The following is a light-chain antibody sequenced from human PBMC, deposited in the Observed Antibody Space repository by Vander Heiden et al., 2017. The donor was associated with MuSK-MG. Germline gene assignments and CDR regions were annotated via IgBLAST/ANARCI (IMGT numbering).Light chain of an antibody. J-gene: IGKJ1*01. Sequence: IVMTQSPASLAVSLGERATINCKSSQSVLFSANNKNYLGWCQQKAGQPPKLLIYWASTRGSGVPDRVSGSGSGTDFSLTISSLQAEDVAVYYCQQDFRTPPTFGQGTKVEIK. CDR1: QSVLFSANNKNY. CDR2: WAS. V-gene: IGKV4-1*01. CDR3: QQDFRTPPT.